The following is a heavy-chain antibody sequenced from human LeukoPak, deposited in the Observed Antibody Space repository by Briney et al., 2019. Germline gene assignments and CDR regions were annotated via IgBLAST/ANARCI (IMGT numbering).Heavy chain of an antibody. J-gene: IGHJ3*02. D-gene: IGHD1-26*01. V-gene: IGHV4-4*07. Sequence: KSSETLSLTCTVSGGSISSYYWSWIRQPAGKGLEWIGRIYISGSGSTNYNPSLKSRVTISVDTSKNQFSLKLSSVTAADTAVYYCARHEVSSWWELTPRAFDIWGQGTMVTVSS. CDR1: GGSISSYY. CDR3: ARHEVSSWWELTPRAFDI. CDR2: IYISGSGST.